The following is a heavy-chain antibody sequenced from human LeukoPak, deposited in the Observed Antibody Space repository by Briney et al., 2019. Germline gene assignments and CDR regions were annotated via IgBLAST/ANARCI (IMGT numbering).Heavy chain of an antibody. CDR3: AKASGGYSYGPVDY. Sequence: GGSLRLSCAASGFTFSSYAMSWVRQAPGRGLEWVSAISGSGGSTYYAGSVKGRFTISRDNSKNTLYLQMNSLRAEDTAVYYCAKASGGYSYGPVDYWGQGTLVTVSS. CDR1: GFTFSSYA. J-gene: IGHJ4*02. V-gene: IGHV3-23*01. CDR2: ISGSGGST. D-gene: IGHD5-18*01.